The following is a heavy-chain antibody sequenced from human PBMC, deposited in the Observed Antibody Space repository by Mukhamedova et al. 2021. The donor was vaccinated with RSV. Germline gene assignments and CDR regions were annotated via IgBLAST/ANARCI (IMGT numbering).Heavy chain of an antibody. J-gene: IGHJ4*02. Sequence: GLEWMGIIYPGDSDTRYSPSFQGQVTISADKSISTAYLQLSRLKASDTAMYYCARQTAPAGFVDYWGQGTLVTVSS. V-gene: IGHV5-51*01. CDR3: ARQTAPAGFVDY. D-gene: IGHD6-13*01. CDR2: IYPGDSDT.